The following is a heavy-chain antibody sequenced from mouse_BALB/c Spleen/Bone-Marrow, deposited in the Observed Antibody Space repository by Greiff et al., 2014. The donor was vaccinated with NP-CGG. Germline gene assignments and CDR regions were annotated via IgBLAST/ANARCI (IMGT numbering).Heavy chain of an antibody. Sequence: DVKLQESGPDLVKPGASVKISCKTSGYTFTEYTMHWVKQSHVKSLEWIGGINPNNGGTSYSQKFKGKATWTVDKSSSTAYMELRNLTSEDSAVYYCARGWLPRHYFDYWGQGTTLTVSS. CDR1: GYTFTEYT. D-gene: IGHD2-3*01. J-gene: IGHJ2*01. CDR2: INPNNGGT. CDR3: ARGWLPRHYFDY. V-gene: IGHV1-18*01.